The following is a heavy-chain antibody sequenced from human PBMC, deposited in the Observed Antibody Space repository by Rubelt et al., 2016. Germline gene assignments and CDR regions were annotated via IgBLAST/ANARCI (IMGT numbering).Heavy chain of an antibody. D-gene: IGHD1-1*01. Sequence: EVQLVESGGDLVRPGGSLRLSCAASGFTFSSYWMHWVRQAPGKGLVWVSRIDSDGSSTSYADSVKGRFSVSRDNAKDTQYLQMSSLRAEDTAVYYCARAETTGGTGYYMDVWGTGTMVTVSS. V-gene: IGHV3-74*02. CDR1: GFTFSSYW. CDR2: IDSDGSST. J-gene: IGHJ6*03. CDR3: ARAETTGGTGYYMDV.